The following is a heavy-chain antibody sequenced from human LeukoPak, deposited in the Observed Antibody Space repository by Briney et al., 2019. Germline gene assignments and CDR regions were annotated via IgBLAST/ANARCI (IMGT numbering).Heavy chain of an antibody. CDR2: IYTGGSP. V-gene: IGHV4-61*02. D-gene: IGHD1-26*01. J-gene: IGHJ1*01. CDR3: ARATQYSGNFRGPEYFQH. Sequence: SETLSLTCTVSGGSISSGSYYWSWIRQPAGKGLEWIGLIYTGGSPNYNPSLNGRVTMSVDTSKNQFSLKLSSITAADTAVYYCARATQYSGNFRGPEYFQHWGRGTLVTVSS. CDR1: GGSISSGSYY.